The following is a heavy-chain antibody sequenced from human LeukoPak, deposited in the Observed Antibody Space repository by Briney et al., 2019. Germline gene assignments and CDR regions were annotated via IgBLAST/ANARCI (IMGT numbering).Heavy chain of an antibody. V-gene: IGHV3-64D*09. CDR2: INDNGGRT. CDR1: GFTFSRYA. D-gene: IGHD1-26*01. Sequence: PAGSLPLTCTASGFTFSRYAKHWVRQAPGPGLEYVSGINDNGGRTHYGDSVKGRFSIYRDNSKNTLHLQMSTLRAEDTALYDCVKDVGGSYAFDYWGQGILVTVAS. CDR3: VKDVGGSYAFDY. J-gene: IGHJ4*02.